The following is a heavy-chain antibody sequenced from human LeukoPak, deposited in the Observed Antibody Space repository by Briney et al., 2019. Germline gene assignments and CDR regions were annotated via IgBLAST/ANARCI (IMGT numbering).Heavy chain of an antibody. Sequence: GGSLRLSCAASGFTFSSYAMSWARQAPGKGLEWVSAISGSGGSTYYADSVKGRFTISRDNSKNTLYLQMNSLRAEDTAVYYCAKPYDSSGYYYGNWGQGTLVTVSS. J-gene: IGHJ4*02. V-gene: IGHV3-23*01. CDR3: AKPYDSSGYYYGN. CDR2: ISGSGGST. D-gene: IGHD3-22*01. CDR1: GFTFSSYA.